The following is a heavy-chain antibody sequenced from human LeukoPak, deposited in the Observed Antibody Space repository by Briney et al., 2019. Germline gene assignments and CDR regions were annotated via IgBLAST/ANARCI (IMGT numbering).Heavy chain of an antibody. J-gene: IGHJ4*02. CDR3: VRLSSGYYGLIDH. D-gene: IGHD3-22*01. V-gene: IGHV3-74*01. Sequence: PGGSLRLSCVASGFTFSSHLMHWVRQVPGKGLVWVSRIDSDGSKTDYADSVKGRFTFSRDNARKTLYLQMNSLRAEDTAVYYCVRLSSGYYGLIDHWGQGTLVTVSS. CDR1: GFTFSSHL. CDR2: IDSDGSKT.